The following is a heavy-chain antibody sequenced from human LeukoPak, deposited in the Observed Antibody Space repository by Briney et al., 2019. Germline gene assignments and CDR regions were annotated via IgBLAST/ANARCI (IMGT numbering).Heavy chain of an antibody. J-gene: IGHJ4*02. V-gene: IGHV3-30-3*01. D-gene: IGHD2-21*02. Sequence: GGSLRLSCAASGFTFSSYAMHWVRQAPGKGLEWVAVISYDGSNKYYADSVKGRFTISRDNAKNSLYLQMNSLRAEDTAVYYCARDLSQYCGGDCPYYFDYWGQGTLVTVSS. CDR1: GFTFSSYA. CDR2: ISYDGSNK. CDR3: ARDLSQYCGGDCPYYFDY.